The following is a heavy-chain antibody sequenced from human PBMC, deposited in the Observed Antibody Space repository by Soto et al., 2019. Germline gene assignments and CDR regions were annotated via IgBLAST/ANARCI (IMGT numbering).Heavy chain of an antibody. CDR2: IKQNGSEK. V-gene: IGHV3-7*05. Sequence: PGGSLRLSCAASGFTFSNYWMTWVRQAPGKGLEWVANIKQNGSEKDYVDSVKGRFTISRDNAQNSLFLQMNSLRVDDTAVYYCARVIPTTAAGNDYWGQGTLVTVSS. D-gene: IGHD6-13*01. CDR3: ARVIPTTAAGNDY. CDR1: GFTFSNYW. J-gene: IGHJ4*02.